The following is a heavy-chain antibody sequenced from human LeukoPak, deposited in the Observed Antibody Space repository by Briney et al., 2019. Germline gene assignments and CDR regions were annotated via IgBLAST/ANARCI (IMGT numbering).Heavy chain of an antibody. Sequence: GGSLRLSCAASGFNVSNNYMTWVRQAPGKGLEWVSTISGSGGSTYYADSVKGRFTISRDNPKNTLYVQMNSLRAEDTAVYYCARGRGADYGGNSGYFDYWGQGTLVTVSS. CDR2: ISGSGGST. D-gene: IGHD4-23*01. J-gene: IGHJ4*02. CDR3: ARGRGADYGGNSGYFDY. V-gene: IGHV3-23*01. CDR1: GFNVSNNY.